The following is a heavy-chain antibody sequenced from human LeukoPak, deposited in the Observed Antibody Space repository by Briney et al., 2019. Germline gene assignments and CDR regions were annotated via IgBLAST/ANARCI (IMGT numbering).Heavy chain of an antibody. J-gene: IGHJ4*02. Sequence: GGSLRLSCAASGFTFSDYWMNWVRQAPGKGLEWVAIIKQDGSEILYVDSVKGRFTISRDNAKNSLYPQMNSLRAEDTPIIYCGGGPGWSIAYWGQGTLV. CDR1: GFTFSDYW. V-gene: IGHV3-7*01. D-gene: IGHD2-15*01. CDR2: IKQDGSEI. CDR3: GGGPGWSIAY.